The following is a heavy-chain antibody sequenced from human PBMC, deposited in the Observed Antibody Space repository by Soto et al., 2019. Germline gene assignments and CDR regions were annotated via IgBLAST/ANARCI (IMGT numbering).Heavy chain of an antibody. CDR2: IHYSGST. D-gene: IGHD3-22*01. V-gene: IGHV4-30-4*08. CDR1: GGSSGNVGYY. CDR3: ARDHGLDYYDSSPDAFNI. Sequence: TVAGGSSGNVGYYWSCNHKNPGKGLEWIGYIHYSGSTYYNPSLKSRVTISVDTSKNQFSLKLSSVTAADTAVYYCARDHGLDYYDSSPDAFNIWGQGTMVTVSS. J-gene: IGHJ3*02.